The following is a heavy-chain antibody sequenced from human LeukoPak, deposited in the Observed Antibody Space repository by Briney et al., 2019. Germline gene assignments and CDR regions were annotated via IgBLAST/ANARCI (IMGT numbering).Heavy chain of an antibody. CDR1: GFTFDDYA. V-gene: IGHV3-9*01. J-gene: IGHJ4*02. Sequence: SGGSLRLSCAASGFTFDDYAMHWVRQAPGKGLEWVSRISWNSGTITYADSVKGRFTISRDNAKNSLYLQMNSLRAEDTALYYCAKVLAGRESSKPFDSWGQGTLVTVSS. CDR3: AKVLAGRESSKPFDS. D-gene: IGHD3-10*01. CDR2: ISWNSGTI.